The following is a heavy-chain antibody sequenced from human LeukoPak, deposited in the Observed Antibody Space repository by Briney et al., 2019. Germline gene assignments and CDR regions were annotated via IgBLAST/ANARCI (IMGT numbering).Heavy chain of an antibody. J-gene: IGHJ4*02. V-gene: IGHV3-20*04. D-gene: IGHD3-22*01. CDR3: ARTPLLTYYYDSSGYYSFDH. CDR2: INWNGGGT. CDR1: GFTFDDYG. Sequence: GGSLRLSCAASGFTFDDYGMSWVRQAPGKGLEWVSGINWNGGGTVYADSVKGRFTISRDNAKNSLYLQMNSLRAEDTALYYCARTPLLTYYYDSSGYYSFDHWGQETLVTVSS.